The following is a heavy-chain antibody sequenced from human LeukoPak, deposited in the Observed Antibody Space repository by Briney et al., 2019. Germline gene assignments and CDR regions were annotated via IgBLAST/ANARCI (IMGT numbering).Heavy chain of an antibody. J-gene: IGHJ4*02. CDR1: GGSISSYY. V-gene: IGHV4-59*01. CDR2: IYYSGST. D-gene: IGHD3-22*01. Sequence: PSETLSLTCTVSGGSISSYYWSWIRQPPGKGLEWIGYIYYSGSTNYNPSLKSRVTISVDTSKNQFSLKLSSVTAADTAVYYCAGTYYYDSSGYFDYWGQGTLATVSS. CDR3: AGTYYYDSSGYFDY.